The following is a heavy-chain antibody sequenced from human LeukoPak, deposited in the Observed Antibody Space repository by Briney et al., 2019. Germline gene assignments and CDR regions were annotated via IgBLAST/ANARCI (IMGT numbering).Heavy chain of an antibody. V-gene: IGHV4-30-4*01. CDR3: ARVAGFAAFDI. J-gene: IGHJ3*02. D-gene: IGHD5-12*01. CDR2: IYYSGST. Sequence: SETLSLTCTVSGGSISSGDYYWSWIRQPPGKGLEWIGYIYYSGSTYYNPSLKSRVTISVDTSKNQFSLKLSSVTAADTAVYYCARVAGFAAFDIWGQGTMVTVSS. CDR1: GGSISSGDYY.